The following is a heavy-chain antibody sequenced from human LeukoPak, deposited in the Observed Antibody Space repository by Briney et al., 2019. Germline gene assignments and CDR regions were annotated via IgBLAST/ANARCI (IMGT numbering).Heavy chain of an antibody. D-gene: IGHD1-26*01. J-gene: IGHJ4*02. CDR2: ISASGRTI. Sequence: GGSLRLSYAASGFTFSSYEMNWVRQAPGKGLEWVSYISASGRTIYYADSVKGRFTISRDNSKNTLNLQMNSLRAEDTAVYYCATSKYSGSYWGQGTLVTVSS. V-gene: IGHV3-48*03. CDR3: ATSKYSGSY. CDR1: GFTFSSYE.